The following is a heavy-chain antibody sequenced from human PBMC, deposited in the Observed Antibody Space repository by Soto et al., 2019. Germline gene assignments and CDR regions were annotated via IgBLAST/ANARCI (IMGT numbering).Heavy chain of an antibody. V-gene: IGHV4-59*01. J-gene: IGHJ6*03. CDR1: GGSISSYY. D-gene: IGHD6-6*01. Sequence: LTCTVSGGSISSYYWSWIRQPPGKGLEWIGYIYYSGSTNYNPSLKSRVTISVDTSKNQFSLKLSSVTAADTAVYYCARDCAEYSSSPTRPYYYYMDVWGKGTTVTVSS. CDR2: IYYSGST. CDR3: ARDCAEYSSSPTRPYYYYMDV.